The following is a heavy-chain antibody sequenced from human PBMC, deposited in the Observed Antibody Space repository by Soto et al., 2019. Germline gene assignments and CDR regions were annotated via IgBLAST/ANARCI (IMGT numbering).Heavy chain of an antibody. CDR3: ARPLDY. V-gene: IGHV4-39*01. CDR1: GGPISVFNHY. Sequence: PSETLSLTCTVSGGPISVFNHYWDWIRQPPGKGLEWIGTIYYSGTTIYNPSLQSRVTMSVDTSKNQFSLKLSSVTAADTAVYYCARPLDYWGQGTLVTVSS. J-gene: IGHJ4*02. CDR2: IYYSGTT.